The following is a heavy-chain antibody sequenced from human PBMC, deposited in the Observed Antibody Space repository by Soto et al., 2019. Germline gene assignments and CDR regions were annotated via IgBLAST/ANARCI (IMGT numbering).Heavy chain of an antibody. J-gene: IGHJ4*02. V-gene: IGHV3-23*01. CDR3: AKDLPLEVVVAATGYYFDY. Sequence: GGSLRLSCAASGFTFSSYAMSWVRQAPGKGLEWVSAISGSGGSTYYADSVKGRFTISRDNSKNTLYLQMNSLRAEDTAVYYCAKDLPLEVVVAATGYYFDYWGQGTLVTVSS. CDR1: GFTFSSYA. D-gene: IGHD2-15*01. CDR2: ISGSGGST.